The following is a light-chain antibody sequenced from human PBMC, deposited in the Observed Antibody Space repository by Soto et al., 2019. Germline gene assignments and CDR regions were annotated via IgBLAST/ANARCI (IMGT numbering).Light chain of an antibody. CDR2: GVS. V-gene: IGLV2-14*01. CDR1: ITDIGAYNY. J-gene: IGLJ1*01. Sequence: QSALTQPASVSGSPGQSITTSCTGTITDIGAYNYVSWYQQHPGKAPKLLIYGVSSRPSGVSNRFSGSKSGNAAYLTISGLQADDEAEYYCSSYTSSITPYVFGTGTKVT. CDR3: SSYTSSITPYV.